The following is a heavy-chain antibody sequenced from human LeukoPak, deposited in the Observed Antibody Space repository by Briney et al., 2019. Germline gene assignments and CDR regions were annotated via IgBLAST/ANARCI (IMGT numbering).Heavy chain of an antibody. CDR1: GFTFSSYA. Sequence: GGSLRLSCAASGFTFSSYATSWVRQAPGKGLEWVSAISGSGGSTYYADSVKGRFTISRDNSKNTLYLQMNSLRAEDTAVYYCAKREDGGNHGDFDYWGQGTLVTVSS. V-gene: IGHV3-23*01. CDR2: ISGSGGST. J-gene: IGHJ4*02. CDR3: AKREDGGNHGDFDY. D-gene: IGHD4-23*01.